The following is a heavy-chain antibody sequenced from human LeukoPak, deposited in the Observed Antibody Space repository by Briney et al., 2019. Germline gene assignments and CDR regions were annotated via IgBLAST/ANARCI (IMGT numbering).Heavy chain of an antibody. CDR1: GYTFTSYG. CDR2: ISAYNGNT. Sequence: ASVKVSCKASGYTFTSYGISWVRQAPGQGLEWMGWISAYNGNTNYAQKLQGRVTMTTDTSTSTAYMELRSLRSDDTAVYYCARDGTTVTTYRKGLDYWGQGTLVTVSS. CDR3: ARDGTTVTTYRKGLDY. V-gene: IGHV1-18*01. J-gene: IGHJ4*02. D-gene: IGHD4-17*01.